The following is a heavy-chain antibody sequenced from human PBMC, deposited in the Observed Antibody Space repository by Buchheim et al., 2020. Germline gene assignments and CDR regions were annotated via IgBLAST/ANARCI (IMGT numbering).Heavy chain of an antibody. J-gene: IGHJ4*02. CDR2: INHSGST. D-gene: IGHD3-22*01. CDR1: GGSFSGYY. Sequence: VQLQQWGAGLLKPSETLSLTCAVYGGSFSGYYWSWIRQPPGKGLEWIGEINHSGSTNYNPSLKSRVTISVDTSKNQFSLKLSSVTAADTAVYYCARGSRRDYYDSSGYWRYDYWGQGTL. V-gene: IGHV4-34*01. CDR3: ARGSRRDYYDSSGYWRYDY.